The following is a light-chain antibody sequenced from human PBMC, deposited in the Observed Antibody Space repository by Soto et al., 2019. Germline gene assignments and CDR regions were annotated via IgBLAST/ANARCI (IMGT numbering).Light chain of an antibody. CDR1: QSISSY. Sequence: DIQKTQSPSSLSASVGDRVTITCRASQSISSYLNWYQQKPGKAPKLLIYAASSLQSGVPSRFSGSGSGTDFTLTISSLQPEVFATYYCQQSYSTPPVFTFGPGTKVDIK. CDR2: AAS. V-gene: IGKV1-39*01. J-gene: IGKJ3*01. CDR3: QQSYSTPPVFT.